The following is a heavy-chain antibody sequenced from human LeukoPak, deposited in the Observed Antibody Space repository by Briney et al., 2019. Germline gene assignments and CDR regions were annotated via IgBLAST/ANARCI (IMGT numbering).Heavy chain of an antibody. D-gene: IGHD3-22*01. J-gene: IGHJ3*02. Sequence: GASVKVSCKVSGYTLTELSMHWVRQAPGQGLEWMGWISAYNGNTNYAQKLQGRVTMTTDTSTSTAYMELRSLRSDDTAVYYCATVKGAFDIWGQGTMVTVSS. CDR1: GYTLTELS. V-gene: IGHV1-18*01. CDR3: ATVKGAFDI. CDR2: ISAYNGNT.